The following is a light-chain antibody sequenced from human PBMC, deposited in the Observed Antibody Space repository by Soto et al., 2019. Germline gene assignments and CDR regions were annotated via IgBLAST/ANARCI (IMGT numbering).Light chain of an antibody. Sequence: EIVLTQSPGTLSLSPGERATLSCRASQSVSSGYLAWHQQKPGQAPRLLIYGTSSRATGIPDRFSGSGSGTDFTLTITGLEPEDFAVYYCQQYDRSPHTFGQGTRLEIK. CDR2: GTS. J-gene: IGKJ5*01. V-gene: IGKV3-20*01. CDR3: QQYDRSPHT. CDR1: QSVSSGY.